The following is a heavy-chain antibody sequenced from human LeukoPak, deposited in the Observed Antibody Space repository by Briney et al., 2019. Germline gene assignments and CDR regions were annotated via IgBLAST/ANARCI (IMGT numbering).Heavy chain of an antibody. CDR1: GYTFTSYD. CDR3: ARGGSGSYWFDP. CDR2: MNPNSGNT. V-gene: IGHV1-8*01. D-gene: IGHD1-26*01. Sequence: ASVKVSCKASGYTFTSYDINWVRQATGQGLEWMGWMNPNSGNTDYAQKFQGRVTMTRNTSISTAYMELSSLRSEDTAVYYCARGGSGSYWFDPWGQGTLVTVSS. J-gene: IGHJ5*02.